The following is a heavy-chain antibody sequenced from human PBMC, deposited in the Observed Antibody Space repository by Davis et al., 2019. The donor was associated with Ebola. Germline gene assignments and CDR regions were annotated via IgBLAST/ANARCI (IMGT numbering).Heavy chain of an antibody. Sequence: AASVKVSCKASGYTFTSYGISWVRQAPGQGLEWMGWIRTYNDNTNYSQKFQGRVTMTTDTSTSTAYMEVGSLRSDDTAVYYCARDRHPTVRGWLDPWGQGTLVTVSS. CDR1: GYTFTSYG. J-gene: IGHJ5*02. V-gene: IGHV1-18*04. CDR2: IRTYNDNT. CDR3: ARDRHPTVRGWLDP. D-gene: IGHD1-26*01.